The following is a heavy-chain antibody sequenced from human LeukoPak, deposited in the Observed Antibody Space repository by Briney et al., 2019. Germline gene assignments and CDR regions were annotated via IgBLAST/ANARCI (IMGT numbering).Heavy chain of an antibody. Sequence: PGGSLRLSCAASGFTFSSYAMSWVRQAPGKGLEWASVIYSGGSTYYADSVKGRFTISRDNSKNTLYLQMNSLRAEDTAVYYCARGVGSSWYYFDYWGQGTLVTVSS. D-gene: IGHD6-13*01. CDR1: GFTFSSYA. J-gene: IGHJ4*02. CDR3: ARGVGSSWYYFDY. V-gene: IGHV3-53*01. CDR2: IYSGGST.